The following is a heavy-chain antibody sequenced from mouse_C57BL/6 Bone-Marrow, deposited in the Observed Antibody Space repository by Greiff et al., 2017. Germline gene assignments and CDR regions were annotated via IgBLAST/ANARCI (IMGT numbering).Heavy chain of an antibody. Sequence: VQLQQSGAELVRPGASVTRSSKASGYTFTDYEMHWVKQTPVHGLEWIGAIDPETGGTAYNQKFKGKAILTADKSSSTAYMERRSLTSEDSAVYYCTRGSYYYGSSHWYFDVWGTGTTVTVSS. CDR3: TRGSYYYGSSHWYFDV. J-gene: IGHJ1*03. V-gene: IGHV1-15*01. CDR2: IDPETGGT. CDR1: GYTFTDYE. D-gene: IGHD1-1*01.